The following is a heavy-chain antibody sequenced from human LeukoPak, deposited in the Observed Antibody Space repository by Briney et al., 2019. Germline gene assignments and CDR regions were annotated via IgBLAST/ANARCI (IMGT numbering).Heavy chain of an antibody. Sequence: PGGSLRLSCAASGFIFSDYWMHWVRQAPEKGLEWVSSITDSGFSTYYADSVKGRFTISRDNSENAVYLQMNSLRAEDTAVYYCAKGSRGNYDYWGQGTLVTVSS. CDR3: AKGSRGNYDY. CDR1: GFIFSDYW. V-gene: IGHV3-23*01. CDR2: ITDSGFST. D-gene: IGHD1-26*01. J-gene: IGHJ4*02.